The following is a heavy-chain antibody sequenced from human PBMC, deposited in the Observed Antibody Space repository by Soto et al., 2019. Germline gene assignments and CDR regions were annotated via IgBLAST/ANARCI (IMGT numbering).Heavy chain of an antibody. CDR1: GGTFSSYA. J-gene: IGHJ5*02. CDR2: IIPIFGTA. V-gene: IGHV1-69*13. D-gene: IGHD3-22*01. Sequence: ASVKVSCKASGGTFSSYAISWVRQAPGQGLEWMGGIIPIFGTANYAQKFQGRVTITADESTSTAYMELSSLRSEDTAVYYCARDNSYSSGYFGGANWFDPWGQGTLVTVSS. CDR3: ARDNSYSSGYFGGANWFDP.